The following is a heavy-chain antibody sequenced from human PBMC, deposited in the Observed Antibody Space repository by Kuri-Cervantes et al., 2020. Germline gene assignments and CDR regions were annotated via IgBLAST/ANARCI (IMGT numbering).Heavy chain of an antibody. Sequence: SLKISCAASGFTFSSYDMHWVRQAPGKGLEWVSGISWNSGSIGYADSVKGRFTISRDNAKNSLYLQMNSLRAEDTALYYCAKDMGRSIAARPGYMDVWGKGTTVTVSS. V-gene: IGHV3-9*01. CDR2: ISWNSGSI. CDR1: GFTFSSYD. D-gene: IGHD6-6*01. CDR3: AKDMGRSIAARPGYMDV. J-gene: IGHJ6*03.